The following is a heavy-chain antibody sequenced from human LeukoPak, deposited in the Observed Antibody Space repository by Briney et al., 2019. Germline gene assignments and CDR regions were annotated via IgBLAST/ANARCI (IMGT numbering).Heavy chain of an antibody. CDR3: ARGSHSRGRYCSSTSCYAGVNWFDP. D-gene: IGHD2-2*01. CDR2: INHSGST. V-gene: IGHV4-34*01. Sequence: PSETLSLTCAVYGGSFSGYYWSWIRQPPGKGLEWIGEINHSGSTNYNPSLTRRVTISVDTSKNQFSLKLSSVTAADTAVYYCARGSHSRGRYCSSTSCYAGVNWFDPWSQGTLVTVSS. J-gene: IGHJ5*02. CDR1: GGSFSGYY.